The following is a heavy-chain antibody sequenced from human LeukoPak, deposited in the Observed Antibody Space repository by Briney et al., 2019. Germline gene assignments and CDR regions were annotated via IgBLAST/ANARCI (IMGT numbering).Heavy chain of an antibody. CDR2: IYTSGST. CDR1: GGSISSGSYC. CDR3: ASQHTYYYGSGSYKNYFDY. V-gene: IGHV4-61*02. D-gene: IGHD3-10*01. J-gene: IGHJ4*02. Sequence: SQTLSLTCTVSGGSISSGSYCWSWIRQPAGKGLEWIGRIYTSGSTNYNPSLKSRVTISVDTSKNQFSLKLSSVTAADTAVYYCASQHTYYYGSGSYKNYFDYWGQGTLVTVSS.